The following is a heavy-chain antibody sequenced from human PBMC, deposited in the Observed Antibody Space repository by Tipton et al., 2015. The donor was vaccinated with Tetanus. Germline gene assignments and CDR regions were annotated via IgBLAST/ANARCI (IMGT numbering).Heavy chain of an antibody. Sequence: SLRLSCAASGFTFSNYYMSWVRQAPGKGLEWVSVIYSGGSTYSADSVKGRFTISTDNSKNTLYLQMNSLRAEDTAVYYCARDYRGVFDYWGQGTLVTVSS. CDR3: ARDYRGVFDY. CDR2: IYSGGST. CDR1: GFTFSNYY. D-gene: IGHD3-10*01. J-gene: IGHJ4*02. V-gene: IGHV3-66*01.